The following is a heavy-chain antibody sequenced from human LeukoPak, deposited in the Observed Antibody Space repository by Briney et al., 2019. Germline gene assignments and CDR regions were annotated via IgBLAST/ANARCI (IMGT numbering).Heavy chain of an antibody. CDR3: ARDQELYYFDY. CDR2: ISYDGSNK. V-gene: IGHV3-30-3*01. Sequence: GGSLRLSCAASGFTFSTDAMHWVRQAPGKGLEWVAAISYDGSNKNYTDSVKGRFTISRDNSKNTLYLQMNSLRAEDTAVYYCARDQELYYFDYWGQGTLVTVSS. D-gene: IGHD1-1*01. CDR1: GFTFSTDA. J-gene: IGHJ4*02.